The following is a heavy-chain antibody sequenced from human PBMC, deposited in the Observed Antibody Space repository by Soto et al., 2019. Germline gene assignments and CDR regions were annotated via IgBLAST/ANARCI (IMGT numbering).Heavy chain of an antibody. J-gene: IGHJ5*02. D-gene: IGHD6-25*01. Sequence: GGSLRLSCAASGFAFSSYAMTWVRQAPGKGLEWVSAISGSGGSPYYADSVKGRFTISRDNSKNTLYLQMSSRRVEDTAVYYWAKGAPAAFLTWCDPWGKGPRVTVSS. CDR3: AKGAPAAFLTWCDP. CDR1: GFAFSSYA. V-gene: IGHV3-23*01. CDR2: ISGSGGSP.